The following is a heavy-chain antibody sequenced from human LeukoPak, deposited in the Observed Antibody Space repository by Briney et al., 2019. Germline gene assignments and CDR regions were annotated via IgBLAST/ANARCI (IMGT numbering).Heavy chain of an antibody. D-gene: IGHD5-18*01. Sequence: SETLSLTCTVSGGSISSSRYYWGWIRQPPGKGLEWIGSIYYSGSTYYNPSLKSRVTISVDTSKNQFSLKLSSVTAADTALYYCAGLWGYSYGPPYYFDYWGQGTLVTVSS. J-gene: IGHJ4*02. V-gene: IGHV4-39*01. CDR3: AGLWGYSYGPPYYFDY. CDR2: IYYSGST. CDR1: GGSISSSRYY.